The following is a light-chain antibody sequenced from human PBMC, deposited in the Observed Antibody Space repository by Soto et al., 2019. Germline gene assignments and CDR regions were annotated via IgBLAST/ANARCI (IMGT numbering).Light chain of an antibody. CDR2: AAS. J-gene: IGKJ3*01. V-gene: IGKV1-9*01. CDR1: QGISSY. Sequence: IQLTQSPSSLSASVGDRVTITCRASQGISSYLAWYQQKPGKAPKLLIYAASTLQSGVPSRFSGSGSGTDFTLTISSLQPEDFATYYFQQLNSYPATFGPGTKVDIK. CDR3: QQLNSYPAT.